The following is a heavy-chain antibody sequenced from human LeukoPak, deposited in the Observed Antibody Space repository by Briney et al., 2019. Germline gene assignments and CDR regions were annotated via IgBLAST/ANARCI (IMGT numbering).Heavy chain of an antibody. CDR1: GFTFSSYA. CDR2: ISGSGGST. Sequence: PGGSLRLSCAASGFTFSSYAMSWVRQAPGKGLEWVSAISGSGGSTYYADSVKGRFTISRDNSKNTLYLQMNSLRAEDTAVYYCAKYYDILTGYYSPFDYWGQGTLVTVSS. V-gene: IGHV3-23*01. CDR3: AKYYDILTGYYSPFDY. D-gene: IGHD3-9*01. J-gene: IGHJ4*02.